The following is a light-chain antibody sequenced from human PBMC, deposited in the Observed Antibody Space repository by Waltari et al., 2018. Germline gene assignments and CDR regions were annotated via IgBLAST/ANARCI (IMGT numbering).Light chain of an antibody. Sequence: QLVLTQSPSASASLGASVKLTCTLSSGPSNYAIAWPQQQPEKGPRYLMKLKSDGSHNKGDGIPDRFSGSSSGAERYLTISSLQSEDEADYYCQTWGTGIVVFGGGTKLTVL. J-gene: IGLJ2*01. V-gene: IGLV4-69*01. CDR2: LKSDGSH. CDR1: SGPSNYA. CDR3: QTWGTGIVV.